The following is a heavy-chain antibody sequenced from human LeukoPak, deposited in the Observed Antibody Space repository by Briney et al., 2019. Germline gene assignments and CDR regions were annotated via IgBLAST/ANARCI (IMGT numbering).Heavy chain of an antibody. CDR1: GGSIGTYY. D-gene: IGHD3-16*02. Sequence: PLETLSLTCTVSGGSIGTYYWSWVRQSPGKGLEWIGYIYVTGNRYNPYLQSRVTISVDTSRNQFFLKMSSVTAADTAVYHCARHIGGGIEDMDVWGKGTKVTVSS. J-gene: IGHJ6*03. V-gene: IGHV4-59*08. CDR2: IYVTGN. CDR3: ARHIGGGIEDMDV.